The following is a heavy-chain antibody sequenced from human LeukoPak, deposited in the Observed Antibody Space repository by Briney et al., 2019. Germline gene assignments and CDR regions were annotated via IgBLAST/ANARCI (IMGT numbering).Heavy chain of an antibody. CDR1: GFTFSSYT. CDR3: ARDLSGWYGGEYH. V-gene: IGHV3-21*01. CDR2: ISSGSSYI. Sequence: PGGSLRLSCAASGFTFSSYTMNWVRQAPGKGLEWVSIISSGSSYIRYADSVKGRFTISRDNAKNSLYLQMNSLRAEDTAVYYCARDLSGWYGGEYHWGQGTLVTVSS. D-gene: IGHD6-19*01. J-gene: IGHJ5*02.